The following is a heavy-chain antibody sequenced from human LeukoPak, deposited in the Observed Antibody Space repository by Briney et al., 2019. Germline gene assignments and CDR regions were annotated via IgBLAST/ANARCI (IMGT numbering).Heavy chain of an antibody. CDR1: GGSISSGGYY. CDR3: ARVRYYDSSGYHYYFDY. J-gene: IGHJ4*02. D-gene: IGHD3-22*01. CDR2: IYYSGST. V-gene: IGHV4-31*03. Sequence: SETLSLTCTVSGGSISSGGYYWSWIRQHPGKGLEWIGYIYYSGSTYYNPSLKSRVTISVDTSKNQFSLKLGSVTAADTAVYYCARVRYYDSSGYHYYFDYWGQGTLVTVSS.